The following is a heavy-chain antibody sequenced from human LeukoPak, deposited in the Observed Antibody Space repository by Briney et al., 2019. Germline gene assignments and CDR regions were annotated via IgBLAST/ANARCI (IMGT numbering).Heavy chain of an antibody. CDR3: ARDQYDSSLIDY. J-gene: IGHJ4*02. Sequence: ASVKVSCKTSGYTFTGYYIHCVRQAPGQGLEWMGWINPNSGGTDYAQKFQGRVTMTRDTSINTASMELSRLRSDDTAVYYCARDQYDSSLIDYWGQGTLVTVSS. V-gene: IGHV1-2*02. CDR1: GYTFTGYY. D-gene: IGHD3-22*01. CDR2: INPNSGGT.